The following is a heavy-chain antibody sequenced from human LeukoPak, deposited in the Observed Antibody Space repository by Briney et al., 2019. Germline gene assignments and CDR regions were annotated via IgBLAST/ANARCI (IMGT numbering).Heavy chain of an antibody. J-gene: IGHJ4*02. CDR3: ARDMDYRPIGNYYYGY. CDR1: GFTFSTYV. Sequence: GGSLRLSCAASGFTFSTYVMSWVRQAPGKGLEWVSVISGSGGSTYYADSVKGRFTISRDNSKNTLYLQMNSLRAEDTAVYYCARDMDYRPIGNYYYGYWGQGTLVTVSS. CDR2: ISGSGGST. V-gene: IGHV3-23*01. D-gene: IGHD1-7*01.